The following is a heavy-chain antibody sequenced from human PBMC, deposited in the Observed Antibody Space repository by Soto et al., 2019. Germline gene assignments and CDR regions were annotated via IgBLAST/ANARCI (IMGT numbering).Heavy chain of an antibody. D-gene: IGHD4-17*01. V-gene: IGHV1-69*04. CDR3: ARAPDYGDYSS. Sequence: SVKVSCKASGYTFTSYGISWVRQAPGQGLEWMGRIIPILGIANYAQKFQGRVTITADKSTSTAYMELSSLRSEDTAVYYCARAPDYGDYSSWGQGTLVTVSS. CDR2: IIPILGIA. J-gene: IGHJ1*01. CDR1: GYTFTSYG.